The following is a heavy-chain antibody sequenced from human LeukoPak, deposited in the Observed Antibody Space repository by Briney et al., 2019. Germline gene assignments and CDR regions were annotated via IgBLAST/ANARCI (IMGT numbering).Heavy chain of an antibody. J-gene: IGHJ5*02. CDR1: GFTFGDYA. CDR2: IRSKAYGGTT. Sequence: GGSLRLSCTASGFTFGDYAMSWFRQAPGKGLEWVGFIRSKAYGGTTEYAASVKGRFTISRDDSKSIAYLQMNSLKTEGTAVYYCTRDWKQRLVRFPWFDPWGQGTLVTVSS. D-gene: IGHD6-13*01. CDR3: TRDWKQRLVRFPWFDP. V-gene: IGHV3-49*03.